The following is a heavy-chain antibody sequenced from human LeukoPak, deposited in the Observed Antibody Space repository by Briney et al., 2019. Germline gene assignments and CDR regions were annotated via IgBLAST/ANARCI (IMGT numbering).Heavy chain of an antibody. J-gene: IGHJ4*02. Sequence: GGSLRLSCAASGFTFSSYWMSWVRQAPGKGLKWVANIKQDGSEKYYVDSVKGRFTISRDNAKNSLYLQMNSLRAEDTAVYYCARGLGGLLEWLWFLDYWGQGTLLTVSS. V-gene: IGHV3-7*01. D-gene: IGHD3-3*01. CDR3: ARGLGGLLEWLWFLDY. CDR1: GFTFSSYW. CDR2: IKQDGSEK.